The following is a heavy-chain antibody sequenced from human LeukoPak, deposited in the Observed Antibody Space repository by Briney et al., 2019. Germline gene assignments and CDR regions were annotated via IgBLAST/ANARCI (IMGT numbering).Heavy chain of an antibody. CDR2: IKEDGSQK. D-gene: IGHD2-8*02. CDR1: GFTFRDYW. V-gene: IGHV3-7*01. J-gene: IGHJ3*02. CDR3: AKDSRFCTGYDCRGDAFDS. Sequence: GGSLRLSCAASGFTFRDYWMSWVRQSPGKGLEWVANIKEDGSQKYDVDSVRGRFTISRDNAKNLLFLQMDSLRAEDTAVYYCAKDSRFCTGYDCRGDAFDSWGQGTMVTVTS.